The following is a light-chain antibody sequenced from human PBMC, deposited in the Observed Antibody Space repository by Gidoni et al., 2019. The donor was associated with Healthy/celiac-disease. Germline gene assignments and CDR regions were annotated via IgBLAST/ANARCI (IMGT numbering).Light chain of an antibody. CDR2: GAS. CDR3: QQYGSSPPLT. V-gene: IGKV3-20*01. Sequence: IVLTQSPGTLSLSPGERATLSCRASQSVSSSYLAWYQQKPGQAPRLLIYGASSRATGIPARFSGSGSGTDFTLTISRLEPEDFAVYYCQQYGSSPPLTFGGGTKVEIK. CDR1: QSVSSSY. J-gene: IGKJ4*01.